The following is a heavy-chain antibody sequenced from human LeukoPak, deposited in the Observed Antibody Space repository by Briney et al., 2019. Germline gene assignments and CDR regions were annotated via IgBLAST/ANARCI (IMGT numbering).Heavy chain of an antibody. CDR1: GGSISSYY. J-gene: IGHJ4*02. D-gene: IGHD2-15*01. CDR2: IYTSGST. CDR3: ARESRGVVVAATTHFDY. Sequence: SETLSLTCTVSGGSISSYYWSWIRQPAGKGLEWIGRIYTSGSTNYNPSLKSRVTMSVDTSKNQFSLKLGSVTTADTAVYYCARESRGVVVAATTHFDYWGQGTLVTVSS. V-gene: IGHV4-4*07.